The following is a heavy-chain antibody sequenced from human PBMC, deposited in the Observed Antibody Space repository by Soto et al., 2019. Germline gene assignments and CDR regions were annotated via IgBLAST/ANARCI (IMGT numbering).Heavy chain of an antibody. Sequence: QVQLVQSGAEVKKPGASVKVSCKASGYTFTSYDINWVRQATGQGLEWMGWMNPNSGNTGYAQKFQGRVTMTRNTSISTAYMELSSLRSEDTAVYYCARVRYSSGWYPQIFDYWGQGTLVTVSS. V-gene: IGHV1-8*01. CDR3: ARVRYSSGWYPQIFDY. CDR1: GYTFTSYD. D-gene: IGHD6-19*01. CDR2: MNPNSGNT. J-gene: IGHJ4*02.